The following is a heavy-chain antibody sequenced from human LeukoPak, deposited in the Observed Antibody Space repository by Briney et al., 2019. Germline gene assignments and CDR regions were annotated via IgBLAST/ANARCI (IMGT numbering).Heavy chain of an antibody. J-gene: IGHJ4*02. CDR3: AHFGTTISFDY. CDR2: IYWDDDK. CDR1: GFSLSTSGVG. Sequence: GSGPTLVKPTQTLTLTCTFSGFSLSTSGVGVGWIRQLPGKALEWLALIYWDDDKRYSPSLKSRLTITKDTSKNQVDLTMSNMDPVDTATYYCAHFGTTISFDYWGQGTLVTVSS. V-gene: IGHV2-5*02. D-gene: IGHD1-1*01.